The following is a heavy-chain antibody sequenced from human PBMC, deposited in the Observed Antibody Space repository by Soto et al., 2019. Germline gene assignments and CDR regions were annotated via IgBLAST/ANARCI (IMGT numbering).Heavy chain of an antibody. CDR1: GFTFSGYV. J-gene: IGHJ4*02. D-gene: IGHD1-1*01. CDR3: AKDDWNGPLDY. Sequence: GGSLRLFCAATGFTFSGYVMHWVRQAPGKGLEWLAVISYDGSNKYYADSVMGRFTISRDKSKNTLYLQMHSLRAEDTAVYYCAKDDWNGPLDYWGQGT. CDR2: ISYDGSNK. V-gene: IGHV3-30*18.